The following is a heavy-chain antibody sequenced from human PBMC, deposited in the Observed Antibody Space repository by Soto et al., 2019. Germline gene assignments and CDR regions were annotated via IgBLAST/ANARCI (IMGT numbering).Heavy chain of an antibody. CDR3: ARGGGAVVVPAAMPPWEYYYYYYMDV. CDR2: IYYSGST. V-gene: IGHV4-59*01. CDR1: GGSISSYY. J-gene: IGHJ6*03. Sequence: ETLSLTCTVSGGSISSYYWSWIRQPPGKGLEWIGYIYYSGSTNYNPSLKSRVTISVDTSKNQFSLKLSSVTAADTAVYYCARGGGAVVVPAAMPPWEYYYYYYMDVWGKGTTVTVSS. D-gene: IGHD2-2*01.